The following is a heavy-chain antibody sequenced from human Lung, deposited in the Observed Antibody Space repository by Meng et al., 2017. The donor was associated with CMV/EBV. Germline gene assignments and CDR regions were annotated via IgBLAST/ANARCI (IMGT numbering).Heavy chain of an antibody. J-gene: IGHJ4*02. D-gene: IGHD5-24*01. CDR2: IYFSGNT. CDR1: GGSISSSSYY. Sequence: RQLQESGPGKVEPSETLSLTCRVSGGSISSSSYYWGWIRQSPGKGLEWIGSIYFSGNTYYNPSRKSRVTMSVGTAQNKFSLTLRSVTAADTAVYYCVTETGYNYDNWGQGALVTVSS. CDR3: VTETGYNYDN. V-gene: IGHV4-39*07.